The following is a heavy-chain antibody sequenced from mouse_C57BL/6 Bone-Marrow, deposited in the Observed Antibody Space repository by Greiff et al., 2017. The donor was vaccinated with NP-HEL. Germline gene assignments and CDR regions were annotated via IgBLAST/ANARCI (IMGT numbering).Heavy chain of an antibody. CDR2: INPGSGGT. CDR3: ARRTTVVAYCYTDV. D-gene: IGHD1-1*01. V-gene: IGHV1-54*01. J-gene: IGHJ1*01. CDR1: GYAFTNYL. Sequence: QVQLQQSGAELVRPGTSVKVSCKASGYAFTNYLIEWVKQRPGQGLEWIGVINPGSGGTNYNEKFKGKATLTADKSSSTAYMQLSSLTSEDSAVYFCARRTTVVAYCYTDVWGAGATVTVSP.